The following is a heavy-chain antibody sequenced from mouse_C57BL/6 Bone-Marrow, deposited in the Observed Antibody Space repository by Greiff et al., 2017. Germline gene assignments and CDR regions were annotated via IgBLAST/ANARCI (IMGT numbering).Heavy chain of an antibody. CDR3: AGDGFAY. D-gene: IGHD2-13*01. CDR1: GYTFTSYW. J-gene: IGHJ3*01. CDR2: IDPSDSYI. V-gene: IGHV1-50*01. Sequence: QVQLQQPGAELVKPGASVKLSCKASGYTFTSYWMQWVKERPGQGLEWIGEIDPSDSYINYNQKFKGKATLTVDTSSSTAYMQLSSLTSEDSAVYYCAGDGFAYWGQGTLVTVSA.